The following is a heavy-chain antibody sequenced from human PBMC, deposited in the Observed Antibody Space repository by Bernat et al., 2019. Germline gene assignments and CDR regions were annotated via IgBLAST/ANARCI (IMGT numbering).Heavy chain of an antibody. D-gene: IGHD2-2*01. V-gene: IGHV3-48*01. Sequence: EVQLVESGGGLVQPGGSLRLSCAASGFTFSGYAMNWVRQAPGKGLEWVSYIGINSSMIYYADSVKGRFTISRDNAKNSLYLQMSSLRAEDTAVYYCVREYCISTTCHSWGQGTLVTVSS. CDR3: VREYCISTTCHS. CDR2: IGINSSMI. J-gene: IGHJ4*02. CDR1: GFTFSGYA.